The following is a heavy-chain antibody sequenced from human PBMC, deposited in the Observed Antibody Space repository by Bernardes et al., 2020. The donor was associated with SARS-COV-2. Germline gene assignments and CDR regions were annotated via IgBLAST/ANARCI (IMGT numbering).Heavy chain of an antibody. Sequence: GGSLRLSCAASGFTFSNYDMHWVRQVTGKGLEWVSGIATDGSSANYADSVKGRFTITRDNAKNTLWLQMNSLRDEDTAIYYCARGASSGYRIDYWGPGLLVTVSS. CDR1: GFTFSNYD. CDR2: IATDGSSA. D-gene: IGHD3-22*01. J-gene: IGHJ4*02. V-gene: IGHV3-74*01. CDR3: ARGASSGYRIDY.